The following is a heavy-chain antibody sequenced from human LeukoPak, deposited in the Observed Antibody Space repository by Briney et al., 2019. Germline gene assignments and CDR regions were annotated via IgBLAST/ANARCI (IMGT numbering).Heavy chain of an antibody. CDR3: ASRVRYSGYDP. CDR1: GGSISSYY. J-gene: IGHJ5*02. V-gene: IGHV4-59*08. Sequence: SETLSLTCTVSGGSISSYYWSWIRQPPGKGLEWIGYIYYSGSTNYNPSLKSRVTISVDTSKNQISLKLSSVTAADTAVYYCASRVRYSGYDPWGQGTLVTVSS. CDR2: IYYSGST. D-gene: IGHD5-12*01.